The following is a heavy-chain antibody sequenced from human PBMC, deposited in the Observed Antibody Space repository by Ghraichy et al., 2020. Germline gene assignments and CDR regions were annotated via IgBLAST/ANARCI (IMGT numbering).Heavy chain of an antibody. CDR2: INPNTGGT. J-gene: IGHJ4*02. D-gene: IGHD2-8*01. CDR3: ARKMDKGSAVLGY. V-gene: IGHV1-2*06. Sequence: ASVKVSCKASGYTFTGSYMHWVRQAPGQGLEWMGRINPNTGGTNYAQKFQGRVTMTRDTSISTAYMELTRLRSDDTAVYYCARKMDKGSAVLGYWGQGTLGIVSS. CDR1: GYTFTGSY.